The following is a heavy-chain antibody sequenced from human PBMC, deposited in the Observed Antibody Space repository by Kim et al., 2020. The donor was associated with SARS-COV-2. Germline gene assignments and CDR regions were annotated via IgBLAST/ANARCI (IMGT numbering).Heavy chain of an antibody. CDR3: ARYGAAAGDAFDI. CDR1: GGTFSSYA. Sequence: SVKVSCKASGGTFSSYAISWVRQAPGQGLEWMGRIIPILGIANYAQKFQGRVTITADKSTSTAYMELSSLRSEDTAVYYCARYGAAAGDAFDIWGQGTMVTVSS. V-gene: IGHV1-69*04. CDR2: IIPILGIA. J-gene: IGHJ3*02. D-gene: IGHD6-13*01.